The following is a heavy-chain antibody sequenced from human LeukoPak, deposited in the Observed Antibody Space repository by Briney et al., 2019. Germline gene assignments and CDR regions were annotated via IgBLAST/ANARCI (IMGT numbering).Heavy chain of an antibody. D-gene: IGHD2-2*01. CDR1: GFIFSGSA. Sequence: GESLRLSCAASGFIFSGSAMHWVRQASGKGLEWVGRIRGKANRYATAYAASVKGRFTISRDDSKNTANLQMNSLKTEDTAVYYCAGYCNGISCYESNHWGQGTLVTVSS. CDR3: AGYCNGISCYESNH. J-gene: IGHJ5*02. CDR2: IRGKANRYAT. V-gene: IGHV3-73*01.